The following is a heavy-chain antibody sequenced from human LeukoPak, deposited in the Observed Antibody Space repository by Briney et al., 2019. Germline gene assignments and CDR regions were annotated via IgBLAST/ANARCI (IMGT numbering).Heavy chain of an antibody. V-gene: IGHV3-74*01. Sequence: GGSLRLSCTASGFTFSSYWMHWVRQAPGKGLVWVSRINSDGSSTSYADSVKGRFTISRDNAKNTLYLQMNSLRAEDTAVYYCASLVSSGYQGDYYYYMDVWGKGTTVTISS. CDR3: ASLVSSGYQGDYYYYMDV. CDR2: INSDGSST. CDR1: GFTFSSYW. D-gene: IGHD3-22*01. J-gene: IGHJ6*03.